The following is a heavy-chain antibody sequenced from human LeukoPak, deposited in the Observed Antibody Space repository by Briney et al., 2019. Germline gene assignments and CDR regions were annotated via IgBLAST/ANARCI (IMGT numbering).Heavy chain of an antibody. Sequence: SETLSLTCTVPGGSISSSSYYWGWIRQPPGKGLEWIGSISYSGSTYYNPSLKSRVTISVDTSKNQFSLKLSSVTAADTAVYYCARGGTRYYYYMDVWGKGTTVTVSS. V-gene: IGHV4-39*07. CDR2: ISYSGST. CDR1: GGSISSSSYY. J-gene: IGHJ6*03. CDR3: ARGGTRYYYYMDV.